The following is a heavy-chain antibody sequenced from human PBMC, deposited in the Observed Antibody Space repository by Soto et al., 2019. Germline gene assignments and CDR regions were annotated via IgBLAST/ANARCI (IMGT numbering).Heavy chain of an antibody. D-gene: IGHD1-26*01. CDR2: IKQDGSEK. J-gene: IGHJ6*02. Sequence: GGSLRLSCAASGFTFSSYWMSWVRQAPGKGLEWVANIKQDGSEKYYVDSVKGRFTISRDNAKNSLYLQMNSLRAEDTAVYYCARGGYSGSYYYYYYGMDVWGQGTTVTVSS. CDR1: GFTFSSYW. CDR3: ARGGYSGSYYYYYYGMDV. V-gene: IGHV3-7*01.